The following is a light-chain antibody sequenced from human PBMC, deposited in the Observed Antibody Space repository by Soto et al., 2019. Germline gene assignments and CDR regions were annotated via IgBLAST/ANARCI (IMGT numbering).Light chain of an antibody. Sequence: EIQMTQSPSTLSGSVGDRVTITCRASQTISSWLAWYQQKPGKAPNLLIYKASTLESGVPSRFSGSGSGTEFTLTVSILQPDDFATYYCHQYHNFPRTFGQGTKVDIK. V-gene: IGKV1-5*03. CDR2: KAS. CDR1: QTISSW. J-gene: IGKJ1*01. CDR3: HQYHNFPRT.